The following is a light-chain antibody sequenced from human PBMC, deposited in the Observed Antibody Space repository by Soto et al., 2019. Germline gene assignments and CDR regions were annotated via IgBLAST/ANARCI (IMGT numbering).Light chain of an antibody. V-gene: IGKV3D-15*01. Sequence: EIIMTQSPATLFVSPGEIVTLSCRASQSISSSLAWYQQKRHQAPRLLIYGASSSATGIPDRFSGSGSGTDFTLTISRLESEDFAVYYCQQYSIWRTFGQGTKVDIK. CDR2: GAS. J-gene: IGKJ1*01. CDR1: QSISSS. CDR3: QQYSIWRT.